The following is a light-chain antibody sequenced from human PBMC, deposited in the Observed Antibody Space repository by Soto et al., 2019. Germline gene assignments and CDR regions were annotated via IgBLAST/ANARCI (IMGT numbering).Light chain of an antibody. J-gene: IGKJ2*01. CDR2: GAS. Sequence: EIVLTQSPGTLSLSPGERATLSCRASQSVTSTYLAWYQQKSGQAPRLLIYGASSRATGIPDRFSGSGSGTDFTLTISRLEPKDFAVYFCQQYGSSLYTFGQGTKLEIK. CDR3: QQYGSSLYT. V-gene: IGKV3-20*01. CDR1: QSVTSTY.